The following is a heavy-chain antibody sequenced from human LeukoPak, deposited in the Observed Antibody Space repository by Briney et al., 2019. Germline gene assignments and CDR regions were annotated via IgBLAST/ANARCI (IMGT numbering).Heavy chain of an antibody. Sequence: GGSLRLSCAASGFTFSRYAMHWVRQAPGQGLEYVSAISSNGGSTHYANSVKGRFPISRENSKNTLYLQMGSLRAEDMAVYYCAREVGVTIFDYWGQGTLVTVSS. CDR2: ISSNGGST. CDR3: AREVGVTIFDY. J-gene: IGHJ4*02. D-gene: IGHD3-3*01. V-gene: IGHV3-64*01. CDR1: GFTFSRYA.